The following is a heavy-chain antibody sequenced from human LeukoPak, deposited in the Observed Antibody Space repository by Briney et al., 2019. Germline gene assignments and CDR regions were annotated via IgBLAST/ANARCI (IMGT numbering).Heavy chain of an antibody. V-gene: IGHV3-9*01. CDR3: AKDFETAPSGALDY. CDR2: ISWNSGSI. Sequence: GGSLRLSCAASGFTFSNYAMGWVRQAPGRGLEWVSGISWNSGSIGYADSVKGRFTISRDNAKNSLYLQMNSLRAEDTALYYCAKDFETAPSGALDYWGQGTLVTVSS. D-gene: IGHD1-26*01. CDR1: GFTFSNYA. J-gene: IGHJ4*02.